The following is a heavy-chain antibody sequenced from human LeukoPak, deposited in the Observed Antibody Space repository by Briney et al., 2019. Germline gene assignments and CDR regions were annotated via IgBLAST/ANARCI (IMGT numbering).Heavy chain of an antibody. D-gene: IGHD2-2*01. V-gene: IGHV3-23*01. CDR1: GFTFSSYA. J-gene: IGHJ6*03. CDR2: ISGSGGST. CDR3: AKCPRSVYCSSTSCYQAYMDV. Sequence: GGSLRLSCAASGFTFSSYAMSWVRQAPGKGLEWVSAISGSGGSTYYADSVKGRFTISRDNSKNTLYLQMNSLRAEDTAVYYCAKCPRSVYCSSTSCYQAYMDVWGKGTTVTVSS.